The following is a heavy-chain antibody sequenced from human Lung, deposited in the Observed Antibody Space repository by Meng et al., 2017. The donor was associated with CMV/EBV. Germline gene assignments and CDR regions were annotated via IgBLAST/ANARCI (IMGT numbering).Heavy chain of an antibody. CDR1: GFTFSSYG. CDR3: AKADGYRYGNYYYYGMDV. V-gene: IGHV3-30*02. D-gene: IGHD5-18*01. J-gene: IGHJ6*02. Sequence: GGSLRLSCAASGFTFSSYGTHWVRQAPGKGLEWVAFIRYDGKNKYYADSVKGRFTISRDNSKNTLYLQMNSLRAEDTAVYYCAKADGYRYGNYYYYGMDVWGQGPXVTVSS. CDR2: IRYDGKNK.